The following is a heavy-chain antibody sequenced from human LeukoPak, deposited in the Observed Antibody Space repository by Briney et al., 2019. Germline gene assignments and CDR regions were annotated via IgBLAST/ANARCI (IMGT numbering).Heavy chain of an antibody. Sequence: PSETLSLTCAVSGGSISSSNWWSWVRQPPGKGLEWIGEIYHSGSTNYNPSLKSRVTISVDKSKNQFSLKLSSVTAADTAVYYCARTTMIPTPDAFDIWGQGTMVTASS. CDR2: IYHSGST. V-gene: IGHV4-4*02. J-gene: IGHJ3*02. CDR3: ARTTMIPTPDAFDI. CDR1: GGSISSSNW. D-gene: IGHD3-22*01.